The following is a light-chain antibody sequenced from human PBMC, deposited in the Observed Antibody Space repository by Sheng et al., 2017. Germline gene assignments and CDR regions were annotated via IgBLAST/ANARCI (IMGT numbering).Light chain of an antibody. CDR1: KLGDKY. CDR3: QAWDSRTDDVV. J-gene: IGLJ2*01. V-gene: IGLV3-1*01. Sequence: SYELTQPPSVSVSPGQTASITCSGDKLGDKYSCWYQQKPGQSPLLVIYEDKKRHSGIPERFSGSNSRNTATLTISGTQAMDEADYYCQAWDSRTDDVVFGGGTKLTVL. CDR2: EDK.